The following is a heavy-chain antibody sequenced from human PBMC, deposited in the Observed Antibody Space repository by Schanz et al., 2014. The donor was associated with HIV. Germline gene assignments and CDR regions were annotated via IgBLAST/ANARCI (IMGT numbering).Heavy chain of an antibody. D-gene: IGHD1-20*01. CDR1: GFTVSREG. CDR2: KFNAGSNK. V-gene: IGHV3-33*01. CDR3: ARGEAITSYYRYYGLEV. J-gene: IGHJ6*04. Sequence: QVQLVESGGGVVQPGRSLRLSRAASGFTVSREGPRWVRQAPGKGLECVAVKFNAGSNKYYADSVKGRFTISRDNSKKTLYLQMNSLRAEDTAVYYCARGEAITSYYRYYGLEVGGKGTTVTVSS.